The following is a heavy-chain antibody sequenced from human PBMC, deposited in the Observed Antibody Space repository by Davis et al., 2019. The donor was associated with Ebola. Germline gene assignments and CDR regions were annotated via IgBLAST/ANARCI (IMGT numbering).Heavy chain of an antibody. CDR2: IYYSGST. D-gene: IGHD2-8*02. V-gene: IGHV4-61*01. CDR3: AREKKEYGYCTGGVCSNWYFDL. CDR1: GGSVSSGSYY. Sequence: PSETLSLTCTVSGGSVSSGSYYWSWIRQPPGKGLEWIGYIYYSGSTNYNPSLKSRVTISVDTSKNQFSLKLSSVTAADTAVYYCAREKKEYGYCTGGVCSNWYFDLWGRGTLVTVSS. J-gene: IGHJ2*01.